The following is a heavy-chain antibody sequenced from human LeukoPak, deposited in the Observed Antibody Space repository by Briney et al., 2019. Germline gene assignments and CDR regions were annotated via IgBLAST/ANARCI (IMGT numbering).Heavy chain of an antibody. Sequence: SETLSLTCAVYGGSFSGYYWSWIRQPPGKGLEWIGEINHSGSTNYNPSLKSRVTISVDTSKNQFSLKLSSVTAADTAVYYCARGGRYCSSTSCPRITDYWGQGTLVTVSS. CDR2: INHSGST. J-gene: IGHJ4*02. CDR3: ARGGRYCSSTSCPRITDY. D-gene: IGHD2-2*01. CDR1: GGSFSGYY. V-gene: IGHV4-34*01.